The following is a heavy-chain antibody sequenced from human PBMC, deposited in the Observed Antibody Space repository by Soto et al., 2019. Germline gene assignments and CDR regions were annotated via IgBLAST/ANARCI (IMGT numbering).Heavy chain of an antibody. D-gene: IGHD2-2*01. CDR3: ARGVPRDIVLVPAAPSGYYYYGMDV. CDR2: ISYDGSNK. Sequence: GGSLRLSCAASGFTFSSYAMHWVRQAPGKGLEWVAVISYDGSNKYYADSVKGRFTISRDNSKNTLYLQMNSLRAEDTAVYYCARGVPRDIVLVPAAPSGYYYYGMDVWGQGTTVTV. V-gene: IGHV3-30-3*01. CDR1: GFTFSSYA. J-gene: IGHJ6*02.